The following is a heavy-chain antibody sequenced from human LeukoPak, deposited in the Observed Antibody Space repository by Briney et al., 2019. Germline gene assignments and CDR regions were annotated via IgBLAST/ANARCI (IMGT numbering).Heavy chain of an antibody. J-gene: IGHJ4*02. CDR1: GFPFTIYA. CDR2: IGGSST. Sequence: PGGSLRLSCAASGFPFTIYAMSWVRQAPGKGLEWVSSIGGSSTYYADFVKGRFTISRDTSKNTMDLHMNSLRAEDTAIYYCAKYRGFGDSYDSWGQGTLVTVSS. D-gene: IGHD3-10*01. V-gene: IGHV3-23*01. CDR3: AKYRGFGDSYDS.